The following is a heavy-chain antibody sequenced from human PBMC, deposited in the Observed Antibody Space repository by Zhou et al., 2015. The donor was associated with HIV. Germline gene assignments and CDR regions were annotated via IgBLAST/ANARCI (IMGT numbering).Heavy chain of an antibody. CDR1: GFIFGDYA. J-gene: IGHJ4*02. Sequence: VQLVESGGDLVQPGRSLRLSCTTSGFIFGDYAMSWFRQAPGKGLEWVGFIRSKIYGGTTEYAASVKGRFTISREDSKSIAYLQMNSLKTEDTGVYFCTRVDTYYYDTSALLRKAFDFWGQGTLVTVSS. CDR2: IRSKIYGGTT. D-gene: IGHD3-22*01. V-gene: IGHV3-49*03. CDR3: TRVDTYYYDTSALLRKAFDF.